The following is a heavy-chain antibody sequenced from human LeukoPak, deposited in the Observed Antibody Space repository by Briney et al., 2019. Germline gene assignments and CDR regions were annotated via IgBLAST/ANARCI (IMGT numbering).Heavy chain of an antibody. D-gene: IGHD3-10*01. CDR3: AKDIPPVRGVIDY. CDR2: ISWNSGSI. Sequence: GGSLRLSCAASGFTFDDYAMHWVRQAPGKGLEWVSGISWNSGSIGYADSVKGRFTISRDNAKNSLYLQMNSLRAEDTALYYCAKDIPPVRGVIDYWGQGTLVTVSS. J-gene: IGHJ4*02. V-gene: IGHV3-9*01. CDR1: GFTFDDYA.